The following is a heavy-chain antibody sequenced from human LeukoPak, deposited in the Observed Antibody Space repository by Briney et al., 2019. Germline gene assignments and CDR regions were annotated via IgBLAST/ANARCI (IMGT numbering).Heavy chain of an antibody. CDR2: MSSGCSDI. Sequence: GGSLTLSCAASGFTFSNYNMNWVRHAPGQGMEWVSFMSSGCSDISYTDSVKGRFTISRDNATNSLFLQMHSLRTVVTAVYFCARAVVGSGYDYFDYWGEGTLVSV. V-gene: IGHV3-21*01. D-gene: IGHD5-12*01. CDR3: ARAVVGSGYDYFDY. CDR1: GFTFSNYN. J-gene: IGHJ4*02.